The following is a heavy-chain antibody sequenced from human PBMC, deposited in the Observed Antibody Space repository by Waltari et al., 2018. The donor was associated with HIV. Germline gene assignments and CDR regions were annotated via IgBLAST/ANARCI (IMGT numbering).Heavy chain of an antibody. CDR3: AWGQLSYYFDY. CDR2: ISYDGSNK. J-gene: IGHJ4*02. CDR1: GFTFRSYG. D-gene: IGHD6-13*01. V-gene: IGHV3-30*03. Sequence: QVQLVESGGGVVQPGRSLRLSCAASGFTFRSYGMHWVRQAPGKGLGWVEFISYDGSNKYYADSVKGRFTISRDNSKNTLYLQMNSLRAEDTAVYYCAWGQLSYYFDYWGQGTLVTVSS.